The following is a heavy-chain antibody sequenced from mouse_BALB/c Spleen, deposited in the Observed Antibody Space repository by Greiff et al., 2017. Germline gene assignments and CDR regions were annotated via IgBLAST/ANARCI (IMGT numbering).Heavy chain of an antibody. CDR2: INPYNDGT. CDR1: GYTFTSYV. Sequence: VQLKESGPELVKPGASVKMSCKASGYTFTSYVMHWVKQKPGQGLEWIGYINPYNDGTKYNEKFKGKATLTSDKSSSTAYMELSSLTSEDSAVYYCARRDYGSSDYYAMDYWGQGTSVTVSS. J-gene: IGHJ4*01. CDR3: ARRDYGSSDYYAMDY. V-gene: IGHV1-14*01. D-gene: IGHD1-1*01.